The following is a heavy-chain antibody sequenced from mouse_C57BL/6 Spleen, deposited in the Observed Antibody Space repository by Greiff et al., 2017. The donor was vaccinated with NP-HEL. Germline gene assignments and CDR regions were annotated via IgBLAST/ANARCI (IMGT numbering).Heavy chain of an antibody. Sequence: QVQLQQPGAELVTPGASVKLSCKASGYTFTSYWMHWVKQRPGRGLEWIGRIDPNSGGTKYNEKFKSKATLTVDKPSSTAYMQLSSLTSEDSAVYYCANYYGSSYGAYWGQGTLVTVSA. V-gene: IGHV1-72*01. J-gene: IGHJ3*01. CDR1: GYTFTSYW. CDR2: IDPNSGGT. D-gene: IGHD1-1*01. CDR3: ANYYGSSYGAY.